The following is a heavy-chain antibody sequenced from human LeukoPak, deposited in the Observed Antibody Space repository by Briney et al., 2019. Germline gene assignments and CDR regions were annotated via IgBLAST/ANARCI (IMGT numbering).Heavy chain of an antibody. V-gene: IGHV4-59*08. CDR3: ARQGYCSSTSCYSRGWFDP. D-gene: IGHD2-2*01. CDR2: IYYSGST. J-gene: IGHJ5*02. CDR1: GGSISSYY. Sequence: SETLSLTCTVSGGSISSYYWSWIRQPPGKGLEWIGYIYYSGSTNYNHSLKSRFTISVDTPKNQFSLKLSTVTAADTAVYYCARQGYCSSTSCYSRGWFDPWGQGTLVTVSS.